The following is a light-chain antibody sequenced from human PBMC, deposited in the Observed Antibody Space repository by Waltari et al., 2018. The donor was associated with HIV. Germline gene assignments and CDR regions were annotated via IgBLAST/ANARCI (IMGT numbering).Light chain of an antibody. V-gene: IGLV2-23*02. J-gene: IGLJ3*02. CDR3: CSYAGSRV. CDR2: EVS. Sequence: HSALTQPASVSGSPGQSLTISCTGTSRDVGSYNLVSWYQQHPGKAPKLMIYEVSKRPSGVSNRFSGSKSGNTAFLTISGLQAEDEADYYCCSYAGSRVFGGGTKMTVL. CDR1: SRDVGSYNL.